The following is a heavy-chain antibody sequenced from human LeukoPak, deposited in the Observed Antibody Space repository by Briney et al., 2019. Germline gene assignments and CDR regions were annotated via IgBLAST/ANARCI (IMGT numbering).Heavy chain of an antibody. Sequence: ASVKVSCKASGYTFTSYGISWVRQAPGQGLEWMGWISAYNGNTNYAQKLQGRVTMTTDTSTSTAYMELRSLRSDDTAVYYCARDSSKVRYFDWSYYYYMDVWGKGTTVTISS. CDR1: GYTFTSYG. J-gene: IGHJ6*03. CDR2: ISAYNGNT. V-gene: IGHV1-18*01. D-gene: IGHD3-9*01. CDR3: ARDSSKVRYFDWSYYYYMDV.